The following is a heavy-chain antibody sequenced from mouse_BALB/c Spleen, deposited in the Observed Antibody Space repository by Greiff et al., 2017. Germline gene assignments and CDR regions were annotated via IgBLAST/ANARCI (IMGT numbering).Heavy chain of an antibody. D-gene: IGHD1-3*01. CDR2: ISSGGSYT. J-gene: IGHJ3*01. CDR1: GFTFSSYT. V-gene: IGHV5-6-4*01. Sequence: EVKVVESGGGLVKPGGSLKLSCAASGFTFSSYTMSWVRQTPEKRLEWVATISSGGSYTYYPDSVKGRFTISRDNAKNTLYLQMSSLKSEDTAMYYCTRDKGGFAYWGQGTLVTVSA. CDR3: TRDKGGFAY.